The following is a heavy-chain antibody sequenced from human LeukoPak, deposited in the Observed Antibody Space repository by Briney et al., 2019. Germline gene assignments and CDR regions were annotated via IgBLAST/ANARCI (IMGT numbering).Heavy chain of an antibody. CDR1: GFTFDDYT. J-gene: IGHJ3*02. CDR2: ISWDGGST. V-gene: IGHV3-43*01. CDR3: AKGEFYLDAFDI. Sequence: GGSLRLSCAASGFTFDDYTMHWVRQAPGKGLEWVSLISWDGGSTYYADSVKGRFTISRDNSKNTLYLQMKSLRAEDTAVYFCAKGEFYLDAFDIWGQGTLVTVSS. D-gene: IGHD3-10*01.